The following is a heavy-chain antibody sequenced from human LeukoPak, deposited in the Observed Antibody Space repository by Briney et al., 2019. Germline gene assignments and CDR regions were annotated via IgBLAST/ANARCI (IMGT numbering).Heavy chain of an antibody. D-gene: IGHD6-19*01. CDR3: ARVPRAVAGKYYFDY. J-gene: IGHJ4*02. V-gene: IGHV4-31*03. CDR2: IYYSGST. CDR1: GGSISSGGYY. Sequence: SETLSLTCTFSGGSISSGGYYWSWIRQHPGKGLEWIGYIYYSGSTYYNPSLKSRVTISVDTSKNQFSLKLSSVTAADTAVYYCARVPRAVAGKYYFDYWGQGTLVTVSS.